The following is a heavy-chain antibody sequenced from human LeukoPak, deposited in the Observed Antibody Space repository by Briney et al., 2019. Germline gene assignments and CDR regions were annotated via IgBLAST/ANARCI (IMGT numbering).Heavy chain of an antibody. CDR2: IYPGDSAT. CDR1: GYSFSSYW. V-gene: IGHV5-51*01. J-gene: IGHJ4*02. D-gene: IGHD2/OR15-2a*01. CDR3: ARNRDSDY. Sequence: GESLKISCQASGYSFSSYWIGWVRQMPGKGLEWMGIIYPGDSATRYSPSFQGQVTISADKSISTAYLQWSSLKASGTAMYYCARNRDSDYWGQGTLVTVSS.